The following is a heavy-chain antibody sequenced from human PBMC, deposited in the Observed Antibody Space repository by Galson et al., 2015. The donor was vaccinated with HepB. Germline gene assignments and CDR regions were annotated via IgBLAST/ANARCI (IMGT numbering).Heavy chain of an antibody. CDR3: ARGGGDYYDSSGYYPNWFDP. Sequence: SETLSLTCTVSGGSISSYYWSWIRQPPGKGLEWIGYIYYSGSTNYNPSLKSRVTISVDTSKNQFSLKLSSVTAADTAVYYCARGGGDYYDSSGYYPNWFDPWGQETLVTVSS. J-gene: IGHJ5*02. CDR2: IYYSGST. D-gene: IGHD3-22*01. V-gene: IGHV4-59*01. CDR1: GGSISSYY.